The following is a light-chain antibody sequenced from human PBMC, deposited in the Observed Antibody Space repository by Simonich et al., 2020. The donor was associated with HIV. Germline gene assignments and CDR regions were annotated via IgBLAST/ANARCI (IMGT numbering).Light chain of an antibody. Sequence: EIVLTQSPGTLSLYPGERATLSCRASQSISTYLAWYQQKPGQAPRLLIYGASSRITGIPDRFSGSGSGTDFTLTISRLEPEDFAVYYCQLYGSSLHTFGQWTKLEIK. CDR1: QSISTY. CDR3: QLYGSSLHT. CDR2: GAS. J-gene: IGKJ2*01. V-gene: IGKV3-20*01.